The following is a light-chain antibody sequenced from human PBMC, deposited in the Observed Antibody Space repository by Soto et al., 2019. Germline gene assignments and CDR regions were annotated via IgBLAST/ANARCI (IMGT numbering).Light chain of an antibody. V-gene: IGKV3-20*01. CDR1: QSVRVSY. CDR3: QQYGSSPPWT. Sequence: EIVLTQSPGTLSLSPGERATLSCRASQSVRVSYLAWYQQKPGQAPRLLIYGASSRATGIPDRFSGSGSGTDFTLTISRLEPEDFAVYYCQQYGSSPPWTFGQGTKVDIK. J-gene: IGKJ1*01. CDR2: GAS.